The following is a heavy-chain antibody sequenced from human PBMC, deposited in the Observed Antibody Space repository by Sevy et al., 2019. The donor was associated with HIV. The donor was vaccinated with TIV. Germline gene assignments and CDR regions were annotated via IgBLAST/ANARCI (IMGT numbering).Heavy chain of an antibody. V-gene: IGHV4-59*01. CDR3: ARGGSGSYSYYYYYYMDV. D-gene: IGHD1-26*01. CDR2: IYYSGST. Sequence: SETLSLTCTVSGGSISSYYCSWIRQPPGKGLEWIGYIYYSGSTNYNPSLKSRVTISVDTSKNQFSLKLSSVTAADTAVYYCARGGSGSYSYYYYYYMDVWGKGTTVTVSS. CDR1: GGSISSYY. J-gene: IGHJ6*03.